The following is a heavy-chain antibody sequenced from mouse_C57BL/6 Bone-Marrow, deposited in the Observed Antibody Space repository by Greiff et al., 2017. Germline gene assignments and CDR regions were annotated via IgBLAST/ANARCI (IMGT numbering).Heavy chain of an antibody. Sequence: EVMLVESGGGLVKPGGSLKLSCAASGFTFSSYAMSWVRQTPEKRLEWVATISDGGSYTYYPDNVKGRFTITRDNAKNNLYLQMSHLKSEDTAMYYCARDPMRAMDYWGQGTSGTVSS. CDR3: ARDPMRAMDY. D-gene: IGHD2-3*01. V-gene: IGHV5-4*01. CDR2: ISDGGSYT. CDR1: GFTFSSYA. J-gene: IGHJ4*01.